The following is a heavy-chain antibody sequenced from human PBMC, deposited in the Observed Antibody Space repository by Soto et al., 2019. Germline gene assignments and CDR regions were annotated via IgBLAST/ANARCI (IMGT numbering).Heavy chain of an antibody. V-gene: IGHV3-23*01. J-gene: IGHJ6*02. CDR1: GFTFRSYA. Sequence: EVHLLESGGGLVQPGGSLRLSCAASGFTFRSYAMSWVRQVPGKGLEWVSVISGSGGSTNYADSVKGRFTISRDHSKNTLYLQMNSLRAEDTAVYYCAKGRYGDEYYYYVMDVWGQGTTVTVSS. D-gene: IGHD4-17*01. CDR2: ISGSGGST. CDR3: AKGRYGDEYYYYVMDV.